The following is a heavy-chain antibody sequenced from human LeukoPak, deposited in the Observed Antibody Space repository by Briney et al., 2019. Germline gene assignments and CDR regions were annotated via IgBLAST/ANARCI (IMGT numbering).Heavy chain of an antibody. J-gene: IGHJ4*02. CDR3: ARDDRSGYYDD. CDR1: GGTFSSYA. V-gene: IGHV1-69*05. CDR2: IIPIFGTA. Sequence: ASVKVSCKASGGTFSSYAISWVRQAPGQGLEWMGGIIPIFGTANYAQKFQGRVTVTTDTSTSTAYMELRSLRSDDTAVYYCARDDRSGYYDDWGQGTLVTVSS. D-gene: IGHD3-22*01.